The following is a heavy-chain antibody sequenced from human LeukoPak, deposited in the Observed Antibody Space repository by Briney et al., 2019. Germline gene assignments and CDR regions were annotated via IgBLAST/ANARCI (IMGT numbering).Heavy chain of an antibody. CDR1: GGSFSGYY. Sequence: SETLSLTCAVYGGSFSGYYWSWIRQPPGKGLEWIGEINHSGSTNYNPSLKSRVTISVDTSKNQFSLKLSSVTAADTAVYYCARVKLRYFDWLSHFDYWGQGTPVTVSS. J-gene: IGHJ4*02. V-gene: IGHV4-34*01. CDR2: INHSGST. D-gene: IGHD3-9*01. CDR3: ARVKLRYFDWLSHFDY.